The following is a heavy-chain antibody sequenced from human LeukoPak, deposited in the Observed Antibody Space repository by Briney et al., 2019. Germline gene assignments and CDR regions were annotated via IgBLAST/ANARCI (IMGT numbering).Heavy chain of an antibody. D-gene: IGHD1-26*01. J-gene: IGHJ4*02. CDR3: ARGLSNAWEVQAY. CDR1: GGSISSGSYV. V-gene: IGHV4-61*02. CDR2: RQTKGNT. Sequence: SETLSLTCTVSGGSISSGSYVWAWIRQPGGKGVEWLGRRQTKGNTNYNPALKSRFAISIDTAKNTFTQEQRSMTAADTAVYYCARGLSNAWEVQAYWGQGTLVTVSS.